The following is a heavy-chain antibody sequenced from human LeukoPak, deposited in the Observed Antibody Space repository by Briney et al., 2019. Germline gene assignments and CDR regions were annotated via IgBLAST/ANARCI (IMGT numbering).Heavy chain of an antibody. D-gene: IGHD1-7*01. CDR3: ARDGDDWNYGYWFDP. J-gene: IGHJ5*02. Sequence: ASVKVSCKASGYTFTGYYMHWVRQAPGQGLEWMGWINPNSGGTNYAQKFQGRVTMTRGTSISTAYMELSRLRSDDTAVYYCARDGDDWNYGYWFDPWGQGTLVTVSS. CDR1: GYTFTGYY. CDR2: INPNSGGT. V-gene: IGHV1-2*02.